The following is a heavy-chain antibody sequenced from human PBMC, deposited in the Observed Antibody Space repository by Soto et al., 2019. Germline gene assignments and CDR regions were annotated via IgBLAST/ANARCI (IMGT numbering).Heavy chain of an antibody. V-gene: IGHV1-2*04. CDR2: INPNSGGT. CDR1: GYTFTGYY. J-gene: IGHJ5*02. D-gene: IGHD2-2*01. Sequence: ASVKVSCKASGYTFTGYYMHWVRQAPGQGLEWMGWINPNSGGTNYAQKFQGWVTMTRDTSISTAYMELSRLRSDDTAVYYCARSRYCSSTSCNWFDPWGQGTLVTVSS. CDR3: ARSRYCSSTSCNWFDP.